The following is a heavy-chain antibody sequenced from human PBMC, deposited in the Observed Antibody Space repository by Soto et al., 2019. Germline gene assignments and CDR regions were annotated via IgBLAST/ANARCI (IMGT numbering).Heavy chain of an antibody. CDR3: ARRRPRVRHGSGSYNPLYYYYYGMDV. D-gene: IGHD3-10*01. CDR1: GGSFSGYY. V-gene: IGHV4-34*01. CDR2: INHSGST. Sequence: SETLSLTCAVYGGSFSGYYWSWIRQPPGKGLEWIGEINHSGSTNYNPSLKSRVTISVDTSKNQFSLKLSSVTAADTAVYYCARRRPRVRHGSGSYNPLYYYYYGMDVWGQGTTVTVSS. J-gene: IGHJ6*02.